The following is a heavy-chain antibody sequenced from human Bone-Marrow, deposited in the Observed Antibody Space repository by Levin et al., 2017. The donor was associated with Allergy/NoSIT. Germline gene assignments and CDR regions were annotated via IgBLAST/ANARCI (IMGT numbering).Heavy chain of an antibody. D-gene: IGHD3/OR15-3a*01. CDR1: GYTFTDYA. J-gene: IGHJ4*02. CDR3: ARDGDCWTPNCLAPIDY. Sequence: ASVKVSCKTSGYTFTDYAITWVRQAPGQGLEWVGWISTFNGAAYYQQKFQDRLTMTTDTSTGTAYMELRSLTSDDTAVYFCARDGDCWTPNCLAPIDYWGQGTLVTVSS. CDR2: ISTFNGAA. V-gene: IGHV1-18*01.